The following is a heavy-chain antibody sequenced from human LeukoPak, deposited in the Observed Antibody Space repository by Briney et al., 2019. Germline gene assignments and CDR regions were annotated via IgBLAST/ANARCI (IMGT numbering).Heavy chain of an antibody. CDR2: INPNSGGT. CDR1: GYTFTGYY. Sequence: GASVKVSCKASGYTFTGYYMHWVRQAPGQGLEWMGWINPNSGGTNYAQKFQGRVTMTRDTSISTAYMELSRLRSDDTAVYYCARVPSELWFGEKRRGLGYFDYWGQGTLVTVSS. J-gene: IGHJ4*02. D-gene: IGHD3-10*01. V-gene: IGHV1-2*02. CDR3: ARVPSELWFGEKRRGLGYFDY.